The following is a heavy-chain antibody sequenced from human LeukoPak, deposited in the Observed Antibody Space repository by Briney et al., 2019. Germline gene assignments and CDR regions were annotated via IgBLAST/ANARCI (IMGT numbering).Heavy chain of an antibody. J-gene: IGHJ4*02. CDR2: IYYSGST. D-gene: IGHD3-16*02. CDR3: ARVDGYDYVWGSYRYGLDY. CDR1: GGSISSSSYY. Sequence: SETLSLTCTASGGSISSSSYYWGWIRQPPGKGLEWIGSIYYSGSTYYNPSLKSRVTISVDTSKNQFSLKLSSVTAADTAVYYCARVDGYDYVWGSYRYGLDYWGQGTLVTVSS. V-gene: IGHV4-39*01.